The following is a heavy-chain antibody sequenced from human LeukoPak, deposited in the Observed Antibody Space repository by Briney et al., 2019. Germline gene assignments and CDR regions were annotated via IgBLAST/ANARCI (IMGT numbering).Heavy chain of an antibody. Sequence: SETLSLTCTVSGGSISSYYWSWIRQPPGKGLEWMGYIYYSGSTNYNPSLKSRVTISVDTSKNQFSLKLSSVTAADTAVYYCARGAIRGFNWFDPWGQGTLVTVSS. CDR2: IYYSGST. V-gene: IGHV4-59*01. CDR1: GGSISSYY. CDR3: ARGAIRGFNWFDP. D-gene: IGHD5-12*01. J-gene: IGHJ5*02.